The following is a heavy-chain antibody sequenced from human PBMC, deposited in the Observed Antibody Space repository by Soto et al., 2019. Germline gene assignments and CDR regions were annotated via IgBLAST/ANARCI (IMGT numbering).Heavy chain of an antibody. J-gene: IGHJ4*02. CDR3: AKEMTTNPFEY. V-gene: IGHV3-30*02. Sequence: GGSLRLSCVASGFTFGSYGMHWVRQAPGKGREWVAYILYNGTIKSYGDSVKGRFIISRDNTKSTMYLQMNSLRAEDTATYHCAKEMTTNPFEYWGQGALVTVSS. CDR1: GFTFGSYG. CDR2: ILYNGTIK. D-gene: IGHD4-17*01.